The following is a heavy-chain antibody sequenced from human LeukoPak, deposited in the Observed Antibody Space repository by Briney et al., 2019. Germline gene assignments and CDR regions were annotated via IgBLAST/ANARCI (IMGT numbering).Heavy chain of an antibody. CDR3: ARDLGPGRSSSYFDS. Sequence: PGGSLRLSCAAPGFTFSGFWTSWVRQAPGKGLEWVANIKQDGSEKYYVDSVKGRFTISRDNAKNSLYLQMNSLRAEDTAVYYCARDLGPGRSSSYFDSWGQGTLVTVSS. J-gene: IGHJ4*02. V-gene: IGHV3-7*01. CDR1: GFTFSGFW. CDR2: IKQDGSEK. D-gene: IGHD6-6*01.